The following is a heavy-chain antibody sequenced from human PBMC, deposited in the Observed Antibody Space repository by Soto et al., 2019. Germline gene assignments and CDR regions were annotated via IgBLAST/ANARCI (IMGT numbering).Heavy chain of an antibody. CDR2: ISGSGNAA. CDR3: AREDGGGPFDY. J-gene: IGHJ4*02. Sequence: GGSLRLSCAASGFIFSGYAMYWVRQAPGKGLEWVSDISGSGNAADYADSVKGRFTISRDNAKDTLLLDMNSLRVEDTATYYCAREDGGGPFDYWGQGIQVTVSS. D-gene: IGHD3-16*01. V-gene: IGHV3-23*01. CDR1: GFIFSGYA.